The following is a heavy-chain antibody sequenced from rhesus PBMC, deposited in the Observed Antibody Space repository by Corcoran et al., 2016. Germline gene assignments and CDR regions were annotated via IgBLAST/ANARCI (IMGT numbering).Heavy chain of an antibody. Sequence: QLQLQESGPGLVKASDTLSLSCAVSGASIRAHYWSWPRQSPGKGREWIARISGTTGTPDYNPSHKSRVTISTDTSKNRFSLLVTSVTAADTAVYFCARGDSGNYLGDFEFWGQGVLVTVSS. CDR3: ARGDSGNYLGDFEF. CDR2: ISGTTGTP. V-gene: IGHV4-173*01. CDR1: GASIRAHY. J-gene: IGHJ4*01. D-gene: IGHD1-44*01.